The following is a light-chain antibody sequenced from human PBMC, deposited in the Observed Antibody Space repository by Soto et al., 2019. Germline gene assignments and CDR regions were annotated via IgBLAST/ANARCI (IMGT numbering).Light chain of an antibody. V-gene: IGKV1-27*01. CDR1: QDINNY. CDR2: AAS. J-gene: IGKJ3*01. Sequence: DIQMTQSPSSLSASVGDRVTITCRASQDINNYLAWYQQKPGKPPKLLIYAASTLQSGVPSRFSGGGSGTDFTLTINGLQPEDVATDYCQRYNNGPPVTFGPGTKV. CDR3: QRYNNGPPVT.